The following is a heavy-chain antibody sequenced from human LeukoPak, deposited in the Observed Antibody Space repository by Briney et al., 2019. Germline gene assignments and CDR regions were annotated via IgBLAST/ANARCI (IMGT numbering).Heavy chain of an antibody. J-gene: IGHJ3*02. D-gene: IGHD3-10*01. Sequence: SETLSLTCAVSGGSISSSNWWSWVRQPPGKGLEWIGEIYHSGSTNYNPSLKSRVTISVDTSKNQFSLRLSSVIAADTAVYYCARAPASRPHMVRGVDSFDIWGQGTMVTVSS. CDR2: IYHSGST. V-gene: IGHV4-4*02. CDR1: GGSISSSNW. CDR3: ARAPASRPHMVRGVDSFDI.